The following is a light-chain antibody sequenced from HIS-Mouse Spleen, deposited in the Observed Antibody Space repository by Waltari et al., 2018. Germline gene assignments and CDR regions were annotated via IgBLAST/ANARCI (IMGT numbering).Light chain of an antibody. CDR3: SSYTSSSTPYV. V-gene: IGLV2-14*01. Sequence: QSALTQPASVSGSPGQSITISCTGTSSDVGCYNYVSCYQQHPGKAPKLMIYEVSNRPSWVSNRFSGSKSGNTASLTISGLQAEDEADYYCSSYTSSSTPYVFGTGTKVTVL. J-gene: IGLJ1*01. CDR1: SSDVGCYNY. CDR2: EVS.